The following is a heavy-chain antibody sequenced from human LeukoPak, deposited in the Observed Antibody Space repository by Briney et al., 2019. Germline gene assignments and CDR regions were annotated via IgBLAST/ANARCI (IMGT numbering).Heavy chain of an antibody. V-gene: IGHV4-31*03. D-gene: IGHD3-22*01. CDR1: GGSISSGGYY. CDR3: AREGITMIAPLDY. CDR2: IYYSGST. Sequence: SETLSLTCTVSGGSISSGGYYGSWIRQHPGKGLEWIGYIYYSGSTYYNPSLKSRVTISVDTSKNQFSLKLSSVTAADTAVYYCAREGITMIAPLDYWGQGTLVTVSS. J-gene: IGHJ4*02.